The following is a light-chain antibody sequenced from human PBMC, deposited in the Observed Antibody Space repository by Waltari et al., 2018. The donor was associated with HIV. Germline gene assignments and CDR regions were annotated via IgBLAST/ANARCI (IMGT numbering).Light chain of an antibody. CDR3: QSAGGGGTYR. CDR1: ALSKEY. Sequence: SYDLTQPPSVSVSPGQTARITCFGEALSKEYTFWHQQKAGQAPLLVIHKDTERASGIPERFSGSTSGRLVTLTIYDVEPDDEADYYCQSAGGGGTYRFGGGTKLTVL. V-gene: IGLV3-25*03. CDR2: KDT. J-gene: IGLJ2*01.